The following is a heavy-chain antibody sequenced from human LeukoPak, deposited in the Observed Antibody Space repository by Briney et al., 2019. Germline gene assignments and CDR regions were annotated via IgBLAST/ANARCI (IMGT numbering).Heavy chain of an antibody. CDR3: ARALVGAPGHFDY. J-gene: IGHJ4*02. CDR2: INHSGST. D-gene: IGHD1-26*01. Sequence: SETLSLTCAVYGGSFSGYYWSWNRQPPGKGLEWIGEINHSGSTNYNPSLKSRVTISVDTSKNQFSLKLSSVTAADTAVYYCARALVGAPGHFDYWGQGTLVTVSS. V-gene: IGHV4-34*01. CDR1: GGSFSGYY.